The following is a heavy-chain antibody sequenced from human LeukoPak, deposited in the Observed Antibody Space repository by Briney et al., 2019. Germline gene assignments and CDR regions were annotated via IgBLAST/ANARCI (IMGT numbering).Heavy chain of an antibody. Sequence: GGSLRLSCAASGFTFSNYGMHWVRQAPDKGLEWVAVISYDASNKYYADSVKGRFTISRDNSKNTLYLQMNSLRAEDTAVYYCARGGNAFDIWGQGTMVTVSS. V-gene: IGHV3-30*03. CDR2: ISYDASNK. CDR3: ARGGNAFDI. CDR1: GFTFSNYG. J-gene: IGHJ3*02. D-gene: IGHD1-1*01.